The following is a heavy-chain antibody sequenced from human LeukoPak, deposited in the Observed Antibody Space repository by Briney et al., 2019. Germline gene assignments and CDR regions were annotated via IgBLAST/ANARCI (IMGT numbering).Heavy chain of an antibody. Sequence: SVKVSCKASGGTFSSYAISWVRQAPGQGLERMGRIIPIFGIANYAQKFQGRVTITADKSTSTAYMELSSLRSEDTAVYYCARSSSGDTALTGYWGQGTLVTVSS. J-gene: IGHJ4*02. V-gene: IGHV1-69*04. CDR2: IIPIFGIA. CDR3: ARSSSGDTALTGY. CDR1: GGTFSSYA. D-gene: IGHD5-18*01.